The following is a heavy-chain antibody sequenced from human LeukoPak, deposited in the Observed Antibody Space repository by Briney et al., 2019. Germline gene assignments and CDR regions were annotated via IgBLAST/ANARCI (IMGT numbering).Heavy chain of an antibody. V-gene: IGHV1-69*04. J-gene: IGHJ1*01. CDR2: IIPILGIA. Sequence: SVKVSCKASGGTFSSYAISWVRQAPGQGLEWMGRIIPILGIANYAQKFQGRVTITAGKSTSTAYMELSSLRSEDTAVYYCASRFIAVAGNQYFQHWGQGTLVTVSS. CDR1: GGTFSSYA. D-gene: IGHD6-19*01. CDR3: ASRFIAVAGNQYFQH.